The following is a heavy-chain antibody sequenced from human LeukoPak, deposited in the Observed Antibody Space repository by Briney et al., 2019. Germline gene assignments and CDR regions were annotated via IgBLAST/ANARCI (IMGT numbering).Heavy chain of an antibody. Sequence: GGSLRLSCAASGFTFSGYWMSWVRQAPGKGLEWVANIKQDGSEKYYVDAVKGRFTISRDNAKNSLYLQMNNLRADDTAVYHCAGGSGWLDYWGQGTLVTVSS. CDR1: GFTFSGYW. CDR2: IKQDGSEK. CDR3: AGGSGWLDY. D-gene: IGHD6-19*01. V-gene: IGHV3-7*03. J-gene: IGHJ4*02.